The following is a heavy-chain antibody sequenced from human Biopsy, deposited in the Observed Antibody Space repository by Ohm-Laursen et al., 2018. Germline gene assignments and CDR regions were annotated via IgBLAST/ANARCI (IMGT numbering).Heavy chain of an antibody. V-gene: IGHV1-46*01. CDR1: GYTFITYY. D-gene: IGHD6-19*01. CDR3: ARDKYRSWNYFDN. J-gene: IGHJ4*02. CDR2: INPSGGST. Sequence: GASVKVSCKVFGYTFITYYVNWVRQAPGQGLEWMGKINPSGGSTSYAQKFQGRVTMTRDTSTTTVYMELSRLGSDDTAVYYCARDKYRSWNYFDNWGQGSLVTVSS.